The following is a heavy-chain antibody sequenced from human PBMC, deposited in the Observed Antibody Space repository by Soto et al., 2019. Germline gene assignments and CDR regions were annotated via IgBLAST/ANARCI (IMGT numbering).Heavy chain of an antibody. V-gene: IGHV5-51*01. CDR2: IYPGDSDV. CDR1: GYSFPSHW. Sequence: EVQLVQSAAEVKKPGESLRISCKGSGYSFPSHWIGWVRQMPGKGLEWMGMIYPGDSDVRYSPSFEGQVTISADKAISTAYLQWNSLKASDTALYYRARHETQQLVNWFDPWGQGTLVIVSS. J-gene: IGHJ5*02. CDR3: ARHETQQLVNWFDP. D-gene: IGHD6-13*01.